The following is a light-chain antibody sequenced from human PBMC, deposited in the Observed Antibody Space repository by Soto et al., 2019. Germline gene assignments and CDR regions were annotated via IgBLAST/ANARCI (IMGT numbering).Light chain of an antibody. CDR1: QSISNW. V-gene: IGKV1-5*03. CDR3: QQYNSYPT. CDR2: KAS. J-gene: IGKJ1*01. Sequence: DIQMTQSPSTVSASVGDRVTIACRASQSISNWLAWYQQKPGKAPKLLIYKASSLESGVPSRFSGSGSGTEFTLTISSLQPDDFASYYCQQYNSYPTFGQGTKVEIK.